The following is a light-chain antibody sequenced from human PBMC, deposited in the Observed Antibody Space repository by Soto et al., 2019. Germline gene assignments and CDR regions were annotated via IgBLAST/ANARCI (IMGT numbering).Light chain of an antibody. J-gene: IGLJ1*01. Sequence: QSVLTQPASVSGSPGQSITISCTGTSSDVGGYNYVSWYQQHPGKAPKLMVYDVRNRPSGVSNRFSGSKSGNTASLTISGLQAEDEADYYCSSYTSTSTYVFGGGTKLTVL. V-gene: IGLV2-14*01. CDR1: SSDVGGYNY. CDR2: DVR. CDR3: SSYTSTSTYV.